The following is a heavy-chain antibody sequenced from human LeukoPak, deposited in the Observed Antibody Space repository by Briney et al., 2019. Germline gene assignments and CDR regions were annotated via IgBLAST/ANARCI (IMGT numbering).Heavy chain of an antibody. CDR2: ISSNSSYI. J-gene: IGHJ4*02. CDR1: GFTFSSYS. V-gene: IGHV3-21*01. D-gene: IGHD6-19*01. CDR3: ARRGASSGGLDY. Sequence: PGGSLRLSCAASGFTFSSYSMNWVRQAPGKGLEWVSSISSNSSYIYYADSVKGRFTISRDNAKNSLYLQMNSLRAEDTAVYYCARRGASSGGLDYWGQGTLVTVSS.